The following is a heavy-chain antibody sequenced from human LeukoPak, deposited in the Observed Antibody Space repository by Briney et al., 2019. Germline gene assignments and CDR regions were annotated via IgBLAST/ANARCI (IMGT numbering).Heavy chain of an antibody. V-gene: IGHV4-59*01. Sequence: SETLSLTCTVSGGSISSYYWSWIRQPPGKGLEWIGYIYYSGSTNYNPSLKSQVTISVDTSKNQFSLKLSSVTAADTAVYYCARDPTGTYVDYWGQGTLVTVSS. D-gene: IGHD1-1*01. CDR2: IYYSGST. CDR3: ARDPTGTYVDY. J-gene: IGHJ4*02. CDR1: GGSISSYY.